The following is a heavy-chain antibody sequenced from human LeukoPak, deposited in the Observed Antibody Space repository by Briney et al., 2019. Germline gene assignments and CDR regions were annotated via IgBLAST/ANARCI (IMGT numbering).Heavy chain of an antibody. D-gene: IGHD1-26*01. Sequence: GASVKVSCKVSGYTLTELSMHWVRQAPGQRLEWMGWINAGNGNTKYSQEFQGRVTITRDTSASTAYMELSSLRSEDMAVYYCAREAIVGAGFNFDYWGQGTLVTVSS. CDR2: INAGNGNT. J-gene: IGHJ4*02. CDR1: GYTLTELS. CDR3: AREAIVGAGFNFDY. V-gene: IGHV1-3*03.